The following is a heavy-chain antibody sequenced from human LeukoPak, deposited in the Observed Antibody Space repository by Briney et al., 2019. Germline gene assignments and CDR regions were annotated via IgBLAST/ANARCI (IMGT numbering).Heavy chain of an antibody. V-gene: IGHV3-11*01. D-gene: IGHD1-20*01. CDR1: GFTFSDYC. CDR3: AGGGSDYNYYYYYCYMDV. CDR2: ISSSGSTI. Sequence: GGSLRLSCAASGFTFSDYCMSWIRQAPGKGLEWVSYISSSGSTIYYADSVKGRFTISRDNAKNSLYLQMNSLRAEDTAVYYCAGGGSDYNYYYYYCYMDVWGKGTTVTVSS. J-gene: IGHJ6*03.